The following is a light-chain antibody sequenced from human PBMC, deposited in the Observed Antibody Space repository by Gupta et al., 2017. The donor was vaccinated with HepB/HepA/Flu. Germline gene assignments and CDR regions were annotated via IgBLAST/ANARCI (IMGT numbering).Light chain of an antibody. CDR3: GTWDSSLSAGKWV. Sequence: QSVLTQPPSVSAAPGPTVTISCSGSSSNIGNNYVSWYQQLPGTAPKLLIYENNKRPSGIPDRFSGSKSGTSATLGITGLQTGDEADYYCGTWDSSLSAGKWVFGGGTKLTV. CDR1: SSNIGNNY. CDR2: ENN. J-gene: IGLJ3*02. V-gene: IGLV1-51*02.